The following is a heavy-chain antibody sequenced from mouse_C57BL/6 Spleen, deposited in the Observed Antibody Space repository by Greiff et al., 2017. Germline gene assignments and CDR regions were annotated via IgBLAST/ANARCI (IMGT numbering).Heavy chain of an antibody. Sequence: EVQLQQSGPGLVKPSQSLSLTCSVTGYSITSGYYWNWIRQFPGNKLEWMGYISYDSSNNYNQSLKNRISITRDTSKNQFFLKLNSVTTEDTATYYCARGGDYDYAMDYWGQGTSVTVSS. D-gene: IGHD2-4*01. CDR2: ISYDSSN. J-gene: IGHJ4*01. V-gene: IGHV3-6*01. CDR3: ARGGDYDYAMDY. CDR1: GYSITSGYY.